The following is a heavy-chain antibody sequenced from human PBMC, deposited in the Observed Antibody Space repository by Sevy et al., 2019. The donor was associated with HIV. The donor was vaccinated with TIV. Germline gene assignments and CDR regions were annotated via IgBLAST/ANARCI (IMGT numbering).Heavy chain of an antibody. CDR3: ATGRDYGSGSYDY. CDR2: IWYDGTIK. CDR1: GFTFSSYV. Sequence: GGSLRLSCAASGFTFSSYVMHWVRQAPGKGLEWVSLIWYDGTIKYYADSVKGRFTISRDNSKDTLFLQMNSLTPEDTAVYYCATGRDYGSGSYDYWGPGTLVTVSS. V-gene: IGHV3-30*02. D-gene: IGHD3-10*01. J-gene: IGHJ4*02.